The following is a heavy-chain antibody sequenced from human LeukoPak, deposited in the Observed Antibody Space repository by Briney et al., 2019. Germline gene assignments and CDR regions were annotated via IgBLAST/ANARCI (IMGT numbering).Heavy chain of an antibody. Sequence: PGRSLRLSCAASGFTFSSYAMHWVRQAPGKGLEWVAVISYDGSNKYYADSVKGRFTISRDNSKNTLYLQMNILRADDTAVYYCARVGGIVVVPAAIQWGPFDYWGQGTLVTVSS. V-gene: IGHV3-30-3*01. CDR2: ISYDGSNK. CDR3: ARVGGIVVVPAAIQWGPFDY. CDR1: GFTFSSYA. D-gene: IGHD2-2*02. J-gene: IGHJ4*02.